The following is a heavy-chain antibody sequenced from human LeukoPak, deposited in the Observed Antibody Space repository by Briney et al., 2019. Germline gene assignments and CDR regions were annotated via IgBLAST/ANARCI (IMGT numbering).Heavy chain of an antibody. Sequence: SETLSLTCAVYGGSFSGYYWSWIRQPPGKGLEWIGEINHSGSTNYNPSLKSRVTISVDTSKNQFSLKLSSVTAADTAVYYCAKAYYYYDSSGYYYDYWGQGTLVTVSS. CDR1: GGSFSGYY. D-gene: IGHD3-22*01. CDR3: AKAYYYYDSSGYYYDY. V-gene: IGHV4-34*01. J-gene: IGHJ4*02. CDR2: INHSGST.